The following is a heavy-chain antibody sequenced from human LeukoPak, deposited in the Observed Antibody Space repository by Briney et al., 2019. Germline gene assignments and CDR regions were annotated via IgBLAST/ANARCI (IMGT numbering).Heavy chain of an antibody. V-gene: IGHV1-18*01. CDR3: ARGTYYYDSSGYYLDDAFDI. Sequence: ASVKVSCKASGYTFTSYGISWVRQAPGQGLEWMGWISAYNGNTNYAQKLQGRVTMTTDTSTSTAYMELRSLRSDDTAVYYCARGTYYYDSSGYYLDDAFDIWGQGTMVTVSS. CDR2: ISAYNGNT. CDR1: GYTFTSYG. D-gene: IGHD3-22*01. J-gene: IGHJ3*02.